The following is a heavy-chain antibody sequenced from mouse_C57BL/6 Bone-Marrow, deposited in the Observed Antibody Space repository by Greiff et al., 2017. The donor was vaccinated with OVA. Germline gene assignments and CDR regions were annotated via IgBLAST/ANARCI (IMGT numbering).Heavy chain of an antibody. CDR1: GFSLTSYG. J-gene: IGHJ1*03. Sequence: QVQLQQSGPGLVQPSQSLSITCTVSGFSLTSYGVHWVRQSPGKGLEWLGVIWRGGSTDYNAAFMSRLSITKDTSKSQVFFKMNRLQADDAAIYYYSTNNVNYGYFDDWGTGTSVTVSS. D-gene: IGHD1-1*01. CDR2: IWRGGST. V-gene: IGHV2-5*01. CDR3: STNNVNYGYFDD.